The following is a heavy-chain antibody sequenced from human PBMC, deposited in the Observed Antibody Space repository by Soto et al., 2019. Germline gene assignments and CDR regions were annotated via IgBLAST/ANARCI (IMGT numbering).Heavy chain of an antibody. CDR2: ISGSGGST. D-gene: IGHD3-3*01. V-gene: IGHV3-23*01. CDR3: AKDGYDFWSGYRWFDP. Sequence: GGSLRLSCAASGFTFSSYAMSWVRQAPGKGLEWVSAISGSGGSTYYADSVKGRFTISRDNSKNTLYLQMNSLRAEDTAVYYCAKDGYDFWSGYRWFDPWGQGTLVTVSS. CDR1: GFTFSSYA. J-gene: IGHJ5*02.